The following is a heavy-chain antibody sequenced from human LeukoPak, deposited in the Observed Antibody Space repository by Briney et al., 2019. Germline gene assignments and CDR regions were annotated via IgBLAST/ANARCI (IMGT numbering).Heavy chain of an antibody. CDR3: AAVKTYYYDTSGYYFPLNAFDI. CDR2: FDPEDGET. D-gene: IGHD3-22*01. CDR1: GYSLTELS. V-gene: IGHV1-24*01. Sequence: ASVKVSCKVSGYSLTELSMHWVRQAPGKGLEWMGGFDPEDGETIYAQKFQGRVTMTEDTSTDTAYMELSSLRSEDTAVYYCAAVKTYYYDTSGYYFPLNAFDIWGQGTMATVSS. J-gene: IGHJ3*02.